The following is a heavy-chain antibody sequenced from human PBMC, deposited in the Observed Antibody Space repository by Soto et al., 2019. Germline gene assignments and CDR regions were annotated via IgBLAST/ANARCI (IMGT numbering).Heavy chain of an antibody. V-gene: IGHV1-3*01. CDR3: ARESTTVTTIDD. D-gene: IGHD4-17*01. CDR2: INAGNGNT. Sequence: ASVKVSCKASGYTFTSYAMHWVRQAPGQRLEWMGWINAGNGNTKYSQKFQGRVTITRDTSASTAYMELSSLRSEDTAVYYCARESTTVTTIDDWGQGTLVTVS. CDR1: GYTFTSYA. J-gene: IGHJ4*02.